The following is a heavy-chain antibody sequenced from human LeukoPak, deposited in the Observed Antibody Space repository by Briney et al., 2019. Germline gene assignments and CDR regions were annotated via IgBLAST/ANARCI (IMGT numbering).Heavy chain of an antibody. CDR2: IKQDGSEK. V-gene: IGHV3-7*01. Sequence: PGGSLRLSCAASGFTFSSYWMSWVRQAPGKGLEWVANIKQDGSEKYYVDSVKGRFTISRDNAKNSLYLQMNSLRAEDTAVYYCIRAVNYSYYYYFCMDVWGKGTTVTVSS. CDR1: GFTFSSYW. CDR3: IRAVNYSYYYYFCMDV. D-gene: IGHD3-10*01. J-gene: IGHJ6*03.